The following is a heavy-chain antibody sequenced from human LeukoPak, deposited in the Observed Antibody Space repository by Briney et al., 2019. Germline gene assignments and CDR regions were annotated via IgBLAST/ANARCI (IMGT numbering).Heavy chain of an antibody. V-gene: IGHV3-23*01. J-gene: IGHJ4*02. CDR3: ARDLSIVPTPRFDY. Sequence: GGSLRLSCAASGFTFSSYAMSWVRQALGKGLEWVSTISGGSGSTYYADSVRGRFTISRDNSKNTLYLQMNSLRAEDTAVYNCARDLSIVPTPRFDYWGQGTLVTVSS. CDR2: ISGGSGST. D-gene: IGHD2-2*01. CDR1: GFTFSSYA.